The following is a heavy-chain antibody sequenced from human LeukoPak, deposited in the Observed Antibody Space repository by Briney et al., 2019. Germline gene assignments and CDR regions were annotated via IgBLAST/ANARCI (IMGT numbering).Heavy chain of an antibody. J-gene: IGHJ4*02. D-gene: IGHD3-10*01. CDR1: GGSISSYY. V-gene: IGHV4-59*01. CDR2: IYYSGST. CDR3: ARANLFGDGIDY. Sequence: PSETLSLTCTVSGGSISSYYWSWIRQPPGKGLEWIGYIYYSGSTNYNPSLKSRVTISVDTSKNQFSLKLGSVTAADTAVYYCARANLFGDGIDYWGQGTLVTVSS.